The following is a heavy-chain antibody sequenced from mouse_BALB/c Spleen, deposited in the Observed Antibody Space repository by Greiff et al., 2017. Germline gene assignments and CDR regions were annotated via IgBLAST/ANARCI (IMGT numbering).Heavy chain of an antibody. V-gene: IGHV2-2*02. Sequence: VQLQQSGPGLVQPSQSLSITCTVSGFSLTSYGVHWVRQSPGKGLEWLGVIWSGGSTDYNAAFISRLSISKDNSKSQVFFKMNSLQANDTAIYYCARKGGTGTVYAMDYWGQGTSVTVSS. CDR1: GFSLTSYG. J-gene: IGHJ4*01. CDR2: IWSGGST. D-gene: IGHD4-1*01. CDR3: ARKGGTGTVYAMDY.